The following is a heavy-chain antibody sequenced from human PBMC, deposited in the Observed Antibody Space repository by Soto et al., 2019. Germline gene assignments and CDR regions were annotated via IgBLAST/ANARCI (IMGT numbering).Heavy chain of an antibody. J-gene: IGHJ4*02. V-gene: IGHV4-30-4*01. CDR1: GGSINSGNSY. CDR3: AREKIDSSCYYFDY. D-gene: IGHD3-22*01. Sequence: QVQLQESGPGLVKPSQTLSLTCTVSGGSINSGNSYWSWIRQPPGKGLEWIGVTYYRGSTYYNPTRQSRVAMSIDTSRNQFSLKLSYVTVADTAVYYCAREKIDSSCYYFDYWGQGTLATVSS. CDR2: TYYRGST.